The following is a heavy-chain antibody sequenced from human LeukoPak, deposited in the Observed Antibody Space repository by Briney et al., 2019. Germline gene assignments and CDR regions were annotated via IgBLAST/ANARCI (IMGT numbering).Heavy chain of an antibody. CDR2: ISAYSGNT. V-gene: IGHV1-18*01. D-gene: IGHD6-13*01. J-gene: IGHJ5*02. CDR1: GYTFISYG. Sequence: ASVKVSCKASGYTFISYGISWVRQAPGQGLEWMGWISAYSGNTNYAQKLQGRVTMTTDTSTSTAYMELRSLRSDDTAVYYCARGLGSNWTPSWFDPWGQGTLVTVFS. CDR3: ARGLGSNWTPSWFDP.